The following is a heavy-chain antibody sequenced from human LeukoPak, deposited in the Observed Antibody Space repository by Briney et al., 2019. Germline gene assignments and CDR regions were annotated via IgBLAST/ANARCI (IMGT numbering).Heavy chain of an antibody. CDR2: ISGSGAST. V-gene: IGHV3-23*01. CDR1: GFTFSGYW. D-gene: IGHD5-24*01. Sequence: PGGSLRLSCAASGFTFSGYWMTWVRQAPGKGLDWVSGISGSGASTYYADSVKGRFTISRDNSKSTMYLEVNSLRAEDTAIYYCAKQTEYNSNSPYHYWGQGTLVTVSS. CDR3: AKQTEYNSNSPYHY. J-gene: IGHJ1*01.